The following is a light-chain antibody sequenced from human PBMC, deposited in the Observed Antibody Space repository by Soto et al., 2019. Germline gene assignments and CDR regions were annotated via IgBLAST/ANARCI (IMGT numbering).Light chain of an antibody. J-gene: IGLJ2*01. Sequence: QPGLAQSPSASASLGASVKLTCTLSSGHSTYAIAWHQQQPEKGPRFLMKLNSDGSHTKGDGIPDRFSGSSSGAERYLSISSLQSEDEADYYCQSWDTGIHRVFGGGTKVTVL. CDR1: SGHSTYA. CDR3: QSWDTGIHRV. V-gene: IGLV4-69*01. CDR2: LNSDGSH.